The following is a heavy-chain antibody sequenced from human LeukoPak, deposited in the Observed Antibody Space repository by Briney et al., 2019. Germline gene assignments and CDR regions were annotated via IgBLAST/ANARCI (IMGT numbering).Heavy chain of an antibody. CDR1: GYTFTGYN. V-gene: IGHV1-8*03. Sequence: ASVKVSCKASGYTFTGYNMHWVRQAPGQGLEWMGWMNPNSGNTGYAQKFQGRVTITTTTSISTAYMELSSLRSEDTAVYYCAREGLDYRGQGTLVTVS. CDR3: AREGLDY. J-gene: IGHJ4*02. CDR2: MNPNSGNT.